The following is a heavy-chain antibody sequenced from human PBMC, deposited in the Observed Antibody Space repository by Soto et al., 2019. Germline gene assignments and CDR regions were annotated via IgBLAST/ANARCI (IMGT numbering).Heavy chain of an antibody. V-gene: IGHV3-7*05. CDR2: IKQDGSEK. J-gene: IGHJ4*02. CDR1: GVTFSSYW. D-gene: IGHD2-15*01. CDR3: ASPLLRYCSGGSCYSVDY. Sequence: GGSLRLSCAASGVTFSSYWMSWVRQAPGKGLEWVANIKQDGSEKYYVDSVKGRFTISRDNAKNSLYLQMNSLRAEDTAVYYCASPLLRYCSGGSCYSVDYWGQGTLVTVSS.